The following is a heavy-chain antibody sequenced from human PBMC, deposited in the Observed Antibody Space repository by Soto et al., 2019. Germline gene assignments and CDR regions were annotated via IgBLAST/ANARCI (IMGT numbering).Heavy chain of an antibody. CDR3: ARDLASSSWYPLFDY. Sequence: GGSLRLSCAASGFTFSSYGMHWVRQAPGKGLEWVAVIWYDGSNKYYADSVKGRFTISRDNSENTLYLQMNSLRAEDTAVYYCARDLASSSWYPLFDYWGQGTLVTVSS. J-gene: IGHJ4*02. D-gene: IGHD6-13*01. V-gene: IGHV3-33*01. CDR1: GFTFSSYG. CDR2: IWYDGSNK.